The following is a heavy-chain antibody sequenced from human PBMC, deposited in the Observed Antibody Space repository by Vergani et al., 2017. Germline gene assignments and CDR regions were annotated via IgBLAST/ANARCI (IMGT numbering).Heavy chain of an antibody. CDR3: ARHSTVEWLVKLGWIDP. J-gene: IGHJ5*02. Sequence: QVPLQESGPGLVNPSETLSLTCSVSGGSITNYYWGWIRQPPGKGLEWIASIYYSGSTYYNPSLKSRVTISVDTSKNQFSLKLSSVTAADTAVYFCARHSTVEWLVKLGWIDPWGQGILVTVSS. CDR2: IYYSGST. V-gene: IGHV4-39*01. D-gene: IGHD6-19*01. CDR1: GGSITNYY.